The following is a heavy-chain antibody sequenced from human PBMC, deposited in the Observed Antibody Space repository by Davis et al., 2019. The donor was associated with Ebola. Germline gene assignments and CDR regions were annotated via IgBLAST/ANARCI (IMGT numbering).Heavy chain of an antibody. Sequence: PGGSLRLSCAASGFTFSSYAMTWVRQAPGKGLEWVSAISGSGGSTYYADSVKGRFTISRDNSKKTLYLQMNSLRADDTAVYYCAKSGLSFGVVKYHYGMDVWGKGTTVTVSS. CDR2: ISGSGGST. V-gene: IGHV3-23*01. J-gene: IGHJ6*04. CDR1: GFTFSSYA. D-gene: IGHD3-3*01. CDR3: AKSGLSFGVVKYHYGMDV.